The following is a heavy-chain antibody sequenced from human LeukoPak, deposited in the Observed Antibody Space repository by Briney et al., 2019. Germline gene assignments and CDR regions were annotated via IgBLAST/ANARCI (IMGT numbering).Heavy chain of an antibody. D-gene: IGHD3-22*01. CDR1: GGSFSGYY. CDR2: INHSGST. J-gene: IGHJ4*02. Sequence: SETLSLTCAVYGGSFSGYYWSWIRQPPGKGLEWIGEINHSGSTNYNPSLKSRVTISVDTSKNQFSLKLSCVTAADTAVYSCGRKSGRNVYYDSSGYLFYCDQWGQGTLVSVST. V-gene: IGHV4-34*01. CDR3: GRKSGRNVYYDSSGYLFYCDQ.